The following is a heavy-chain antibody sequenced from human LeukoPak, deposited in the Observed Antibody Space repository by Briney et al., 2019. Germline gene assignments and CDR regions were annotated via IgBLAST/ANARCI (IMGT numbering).Heavy chain of an antibody. V-gene: IGHV3-21*01. J-gene: IGHJ4*02. Sequence: GGSLRLSCAASGFIFSAYTMNWVRQAPGKGLEWVSSISSSSTYKYYADSVKGRFTISRDNAQNSVYLQMNSLRAEDTAVHYCARVAQYYYDSSGYYCPDYWGQGTLVTVSS. CDR3: ARVAQYYYDSSGYYCPDY. CDR2: ISSSSTYK. D-gene: IGHD3-22*01. CDR1: GFIFSAYT.